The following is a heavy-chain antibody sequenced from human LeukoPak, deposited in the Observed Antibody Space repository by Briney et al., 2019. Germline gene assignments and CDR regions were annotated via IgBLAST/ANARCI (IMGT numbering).Heavy chain of an antibody. CDR3: AKDPYAAAAQNWFDP. Sequence: GGSLRLSCAASGFTFDDYGMSWVRQAPGKGLEWVSGINWNGGSTGYADSVKGRFTISRDNAKNSLYLQMNSLRAEDTAVYYCAKDPYAAAAQNWFDPWGQGTLVTVSS. D-gene: IGHD2-2*01. J-gene: IGHJ5*02. CDR2: INWNGGST. CDR1: GFTFDDYG. V-gene: IGHV3-20*04.